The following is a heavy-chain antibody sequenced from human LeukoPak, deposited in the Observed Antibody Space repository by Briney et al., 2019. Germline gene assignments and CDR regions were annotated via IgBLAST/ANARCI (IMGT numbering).Heavy chain of an antibody. Sequence: SETLSLTCTVSGGSISSYYWSWLRQPAGKRLEWIGRIYTSGSTNYNPSLKSRVTMSVDTSKNQFSLKLSSVTAADTAVYYCARDGIEVYDFWSGYYSSWGQGTLVTVSS. J-gene: IGHJ5*02. CDR1: GGSISSYY. CDR2: IYTSGST. CDR3: ARDGIEVYDFWSGYYSS. D-gene: IGHD3-3*01. V-gene: IGHV4-4*07.